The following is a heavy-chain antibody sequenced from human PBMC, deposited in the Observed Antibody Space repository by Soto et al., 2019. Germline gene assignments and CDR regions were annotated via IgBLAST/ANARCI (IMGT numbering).Heavy chain of an antibody. CDR3: ARDRRVTASFFDY. J-gene: IGHJ4*02. Sequence: QVQLVESGGGVVQPGRSLRLSCAASGFTFSSYGMHWVRQVPGKGLEWVALIWYDGSNKNSADSVKGRFTISRDNSKNTLYWQMNSLRAEDTAVYYCARDRRVTASFFDYWGQGTLVTVSS. V-gene: IGHV3-33*01. D-gene: IGHD2-21*02. CDR2: IWYDGSNK. CDR1: GFTFSSYG.